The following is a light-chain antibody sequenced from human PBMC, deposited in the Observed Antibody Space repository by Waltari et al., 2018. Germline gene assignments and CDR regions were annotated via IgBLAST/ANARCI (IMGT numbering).Light chain of an antibody. CDR3: QVWDDSSDQGV. CDR2: DNS. Sequence: SYVVTQPPSVSVAPGQTARITCGGNKIVSKSVHWYQQRPGQAPVLVVYDNSDRPSGISERPSGSNCANTATLSINRVEAGDEADYYCQVWDDSSDQGVFGGGTKLTVL. V-gene: IGLV3-21*02. CDR1: KIVSKS. J-gene: IGLJ2*01.